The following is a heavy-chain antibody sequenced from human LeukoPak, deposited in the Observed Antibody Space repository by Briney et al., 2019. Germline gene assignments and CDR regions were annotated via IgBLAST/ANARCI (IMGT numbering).Heavy chain of an antibody. CDR1: GFTFSNAW. Sequence: GGSLRLSCAASGFTFSNAWMSWVRQAPGKGLEWVGRIKSKTDGGTTDYAAPVKGRFTISRDNAKNSLYLQMNSLRAEDMALYYCAKAPTERIYSNVGFDYWGQGTLVTVSS. CDR2: IKSKTDGGTT. CDR3: AKAPTERIYSNVGFDY. V-gene: IGHV3-15*05. D-gene: IGHD4-11*01. J-gene: IGHJ4*02.